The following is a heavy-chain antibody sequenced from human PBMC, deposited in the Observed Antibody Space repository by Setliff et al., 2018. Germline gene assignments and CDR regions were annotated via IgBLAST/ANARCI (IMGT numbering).Heavy chain of an antibody. V-gene: IGHV4-4*07. CDR1: GGSISSYY. D-gene: IGHD6-19*01. CDR2: IYIGGSA. CDR3: AREQWLDPPGYYYMDV. J-gene: IGHJ6*03. Sequence: SETLSLTCTVSGGSISSYYWSWIRQPAGKGLEWIGHIYIGGSANYNPSLKSRVTMSIDTSKNQFSLKLNSVTAADMAVYYCAREQWLDPPGYYYMDVWAKRTTVTV.